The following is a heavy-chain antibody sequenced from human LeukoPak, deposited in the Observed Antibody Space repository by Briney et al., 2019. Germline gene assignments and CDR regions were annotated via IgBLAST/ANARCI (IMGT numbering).Heavy chain of an antibody. V-gene: IGHV3-21*04. Sequence: GGALRLSCSASGFTFSRYSMNWVLRAPGKELEGVSSITSSSTYKYYADSVKGRFTISRDNAKNSLYLQMNSLRVDDTGIYYCARDQRGVTGIRDFDYWGQGTRVTVSS. J-gene: IGHJ4*02. CDR3: ARDQRGVTGIRDFDY. D-gene: IGHD2-21*02. CDR1: GFTFSRYS. CDR2: ITSSSTYK.